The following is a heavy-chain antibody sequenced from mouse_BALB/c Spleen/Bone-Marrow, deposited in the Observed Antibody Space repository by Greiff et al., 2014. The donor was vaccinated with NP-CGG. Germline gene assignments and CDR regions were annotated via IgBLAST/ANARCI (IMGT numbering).Heavy chain of an antibody. CDR3: ARDKNYVTYWYFDV. D-gene: IGHD1-1*02. CDR2: ISNKANGYTT. V-gene: IGHV7-3*02. CDR1: GFTFTDYY. J-gene: IGHJ1*01. Sequence: EVQVVESGGGLVQPGGSLRLSCATSGFTFTDYYMSWVRQPPGKALEWLGFISNKANGYTTEYSASVKVRFTISRDNSQSILYLQMNTLRAEASATFCCARDKNYVTYWYFDVWGAGTTFTVSS.